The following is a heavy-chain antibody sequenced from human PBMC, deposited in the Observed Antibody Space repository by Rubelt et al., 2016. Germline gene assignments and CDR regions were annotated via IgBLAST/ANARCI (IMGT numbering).Heavy chain of an antibody. CDR3: ARVYSALGGYYADF. V-gene: IGHV1-2*02. D-gene: IGHD3-10*01. CDR2: INPNRGCT. Sequence: QVQLVQSGAEVKEPGASVKVSCKASGYSFTGYYLHWVRQAPGQGLEWMGWINPNRGCTIYATKFQGRAAMTRETSITTAYMELSRLKSDDTAMYYCARVYSALGGYYADFWGQGTLVTVSS. CDR1: GYSFTGYY. J-gene: IGHJ4*02.